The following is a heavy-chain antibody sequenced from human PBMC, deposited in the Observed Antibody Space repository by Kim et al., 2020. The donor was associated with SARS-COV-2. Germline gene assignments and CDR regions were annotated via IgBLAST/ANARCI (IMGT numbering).Heavy chain of an antibody. CDR2: IKSKTDGGTT. Sequence: GGSLRLSCAASGFTFSNAWMSWVRQAPGKGLEWVGRIKSKTDGGTTDYAAPVKGRFTISRDDSKNTLYLQMNSLKTEDTAVYYCTTGFHIAVAGTDFDYWGQGTLVTVSS. CDR1: GFTFSNAW. CDR3: TTGFHIAVAGTDFDY. D-gene: IGHD6-19*01. J-gene: IGHJ4*02. V-gene: IGHV3-15*01.